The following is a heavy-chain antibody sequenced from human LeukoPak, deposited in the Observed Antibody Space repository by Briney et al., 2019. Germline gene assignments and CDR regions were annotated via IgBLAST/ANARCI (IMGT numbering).Heavy chain of an antibody. CDR2: IYSGGST. CDR3: ARVLSVFSSGYVTRTDAFDI. V-gene: IGHV3-66*01. Sequence: AGGSLRLSCAASGFTVSSNCMSWVRQAPGKGLEWVSVIYSGGSTYYADSVKGRFTISRDNSKNTLYLQMNSLRAEDTAVYYCARVLSVFSSGYVTRTDAFDIWGQGTTVTVSS. CDR1: GFTVSSNC. J-gene: IGHJ3*02. D-gene: IGHD6-25*01.